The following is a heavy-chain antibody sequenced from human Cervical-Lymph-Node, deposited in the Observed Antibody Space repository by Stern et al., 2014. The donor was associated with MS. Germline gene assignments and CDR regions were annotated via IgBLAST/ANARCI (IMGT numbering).Heavy chain of an antibody. CDR3: ASAYSSSHYYFDY. Sequence: VQLVESGGGVVQPGRSLRLSCAASGFSFSRYAMHWVRQAPGKGLEWVALIWYAGGNPYYADSVTGRVTISRDNFKTTLYLQMNSLRAEDTAVYYCASAYSSSHYYFDYWGQGTLVTVSS. D-gene: IGHD6-13*01. J-gene: IGHJ4*02. V-gene: IGHV3-33*01. CDR1: GFSFSRYA. CDR2: IWYAGGNP.